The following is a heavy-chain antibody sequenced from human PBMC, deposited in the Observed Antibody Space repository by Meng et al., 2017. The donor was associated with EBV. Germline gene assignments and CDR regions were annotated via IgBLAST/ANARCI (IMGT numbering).Heavy chain of an antibody. CDR3: ARPFPSWQSPRLDPFGA. J-gene: IGHJ5*02. Sequence: QLQLRESGPGQVKPSXXLSLTCTVSXDSISSFYYWGWIRQPPGRGLEWIGSVHYTGSTYYSPSLKSRVTVSVDTSKNQFSLRLTSVTAADTAVYYCARPFPSWQSPRLDPFGAWGQGTLVPVSS. V-gene: IGHV4-39*01. D-gene: IGHD6-19*01. CDR2: VHYTGST. CDR1: XDSISSFYY.